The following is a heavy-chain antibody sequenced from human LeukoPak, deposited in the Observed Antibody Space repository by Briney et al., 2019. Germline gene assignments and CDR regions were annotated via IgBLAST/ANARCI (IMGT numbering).Heavy chain of an antibody. CDR1: GFTFSRHG. D-gene: IGHD6-13*01. J-gene: IGHJ5*02. Sequence: GGSLRLSCAPSGFTFSRHGMHWVRQAPGKGLEWVAIISNDGSRKYYAHSVKGRFTISRDNSKNTLYLQMNSLRAEDTAVYYCAKGVAAAGFSWFDPWGQGTLVTVSS. CDR3: AKGVAAAGFSWFDP. CDR2: ISNDGSRK. V-gene: IGHV3-30*18.